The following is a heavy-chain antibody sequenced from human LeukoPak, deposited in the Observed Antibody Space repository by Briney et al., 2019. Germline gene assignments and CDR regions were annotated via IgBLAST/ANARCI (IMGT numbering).Heavy chain of an antibody. CDR2: IIPIFDTP. CDR3: AREKDFSLWDAAVDY. D-gene: IGHD3-3*01. CDR1: GGTFSNYA. J-gene: IGHJ4*02. V-gene: IGHV1-69*06. Sequence: GASVKVSCKASGGTFSNYAISWVRQAPGQGLEWMGGIIPIFDTPNFAQKFQGRVTITADKSTSTAYMELSRLRSEDTAVYYCAREKDFSLWDAAVDYWGQGTLVTVSS.